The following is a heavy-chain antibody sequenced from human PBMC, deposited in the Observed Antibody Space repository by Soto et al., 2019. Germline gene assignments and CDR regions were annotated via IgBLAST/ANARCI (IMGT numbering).Heavy chain of an antibody. V-gene: IGHV4-34*01. CDR1: GGSFSGYY. CDR2: INHSGST. Sequence: SETLSLTCAVYGGSFSGYYWSWIRQPPGKGLEWIGEINHSGSTNYNPSLKSRVTISVDTSKNQFSLKLSSVTAADTAVYYCARGEAGYYDFWSGPFDYWGQGTLVTVSS. J-gene: IGHJ4*02. D-gene: IGHD3-3*01. CDR3: ARGEAGYYDFWSGPFDY.